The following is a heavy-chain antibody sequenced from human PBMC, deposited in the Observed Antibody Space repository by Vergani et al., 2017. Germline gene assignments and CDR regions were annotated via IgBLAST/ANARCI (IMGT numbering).Heavy chain of an antibody. CDR1: GFTFSSYA. Sequence: EVQLLESGGGLVQPGGSLRLSCAASGFTFSSYAMSWVRQAPGKGLEWVSAISGSGGSTYYADSVKGRFTISRDNSKHTLYLQRNSMRAEDTAVYYCAKSPRLKQRITIFGVVSGYYFDYWGQGTLVTVSS. J-gene: IGHJ4*02. CDR2: ISGSGGST. V-gene: IGHV3-23*01. CDR3: AKSPRLKQRITIFGVVSGYYFDY. D-gene: IGHD3-3*01.